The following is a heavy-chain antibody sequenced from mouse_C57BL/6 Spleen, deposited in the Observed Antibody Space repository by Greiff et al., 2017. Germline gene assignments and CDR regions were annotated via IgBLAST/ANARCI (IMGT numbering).Heavy chain of an antibody. CDR1: GFTFSDYG. CDR3: ARGSDDYDWFAY. V-gene: IGHV5-17*01. Sequence: EVMLVESGGGLVKPGGSLKLSCAASGFTFSDYGMHWVRQAPDKGLEWVAYISSGSSTIYYADTVKGRFTISRDNAKNTLFLQMTRLRSEDTAMYYCARGSDDYDWFAYWGQGTLVTVSA. D-gene: IGHD2-4*01. J-gene: IGHJ3*01. CDR2: ISSGSSTI.